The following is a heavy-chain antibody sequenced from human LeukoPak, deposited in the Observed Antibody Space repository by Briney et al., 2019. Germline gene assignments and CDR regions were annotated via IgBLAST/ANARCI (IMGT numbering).Heavy chain of an antibody. CDR3: ARDSSSWMFDY. CDR2: IYHSGST. CDR1: GYSISSGYY. J-gene: IGHJ4*02. Sequence: SETLSLTCAVSGYSISSGYYWGWIRQPPGKGLEWIGSIYHSGSTYYNPSLKSRVTISVDTSKNQFSLRLSSVTAADTAVCYCARDSSSWMFDYWGQGTLVTVSS. V-gene: IGHV4-38-2*02. D-gene: IGHD6-13*01.